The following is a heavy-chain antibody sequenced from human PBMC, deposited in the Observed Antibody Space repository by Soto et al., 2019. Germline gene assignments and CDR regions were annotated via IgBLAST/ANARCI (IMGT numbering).Heavy chain of an antibody. CDR3: AKDMGTQWWNMGGVGYYYYYMDV. Sequence: EVQLVESGGGLVQPGRSLRLSCAASGFTFDDYAMHWVRQAPGKGLEWVSGISWNSGSIGYADSVKGRFTISRDNAKNSLYLQMNSLRAEDTALYYCAKDMGTQWWNMGGVGYYYYYMDVWGKGTTVTVSS. CDR1: GFTFDDYA. V-gene: IGHV3-9*01. CDR2: ISWNSGSI. J-gene: IGHJ6*03. D-gene: IGHD2-8*01.